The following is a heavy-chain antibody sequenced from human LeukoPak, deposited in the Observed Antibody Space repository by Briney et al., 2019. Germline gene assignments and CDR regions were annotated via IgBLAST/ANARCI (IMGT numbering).Heavy chain of an antibody. D-gene: IGHD3-22*01. V-gene: IGHV3-66*02. CDR2: IDSGGRT. CDR1: GFTVSSNY. Sequence: GGSLRLSCAASGFTVSSNYMNWVRQAPGKGLEWVSVIDSGGRTFYADSVKGRFTISRDNSKNTLYLQMNSLRAEDTAVYYCARVHYYDSSGLDYWGQGTLVNVSS. CDR3: ARVHYYDSSGLDY. J-gene: IGHJ4*02.